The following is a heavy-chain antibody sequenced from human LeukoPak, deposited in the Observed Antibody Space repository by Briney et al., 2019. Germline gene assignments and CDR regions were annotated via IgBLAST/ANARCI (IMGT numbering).Heavy chain of an antibody. Sequence: PGGSLRLSCAASGFTFSSYGMSWVRQAPGKGLEWVSAISGSGGSTYYADSVKGRFTLFRDNSKNTLYLQMNSLRAEDTAVYYCAKRYSSGWYGVDYWGQGTLVTVSS. CDR2: ISGSGGST. V-gene: IGHV3-23*01. CDR3: AKRYSSGWYGVDY. CDR1: GFTFSSYG. D-gene: IGHD6-19*01. J-gene: IGHJ4*02.